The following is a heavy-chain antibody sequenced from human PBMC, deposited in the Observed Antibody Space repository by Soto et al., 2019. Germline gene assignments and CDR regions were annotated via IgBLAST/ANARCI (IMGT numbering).Heavy chain of an antibody. J-gene: IGHJ5*02. CDR2: IIPIFGTA. V-gene: IGHV1-69*13. CDR3: AREERLHSGLNWFDP. Sequence: SVKVSCKASGGTFSSYAISWVRQAPGQGLEWMGGIIPIFGTANYAQKFQGRVTITADESTSTAYMELSSLRSEDTAVYYCAREERLHSGLNWFDPWGQGTLVTVSS. CDR1: GGTFSSYA. D-gene: IGHD5-12*01.